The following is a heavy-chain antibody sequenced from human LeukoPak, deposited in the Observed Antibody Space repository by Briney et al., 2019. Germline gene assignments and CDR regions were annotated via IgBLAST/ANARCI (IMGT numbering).Heavy chain of an antibody. V-gene: IGHV3-21*01. CDR3: ARDGPNIAAAAPSY. CDR2: ISSSSSYI. D-gene: IGHD6-13*01. J-gene: IGHJ4*02. Sequence: GGSLRLSCAASGFTFSSYSMNWVRQAPGKGLEWVSSISSSSSYIYYADSVKGRFTISRDNAKNSLYLQMNSLRAEDTAVYYCARDGPNIAAAAPSYWGQGTLVTVSS. CDR1: GFTFSSYS.